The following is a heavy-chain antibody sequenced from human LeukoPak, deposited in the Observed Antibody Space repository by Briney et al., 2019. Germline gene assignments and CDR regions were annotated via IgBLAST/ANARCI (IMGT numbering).Heavy chain of an antibody. J-gene: IGHJ4*02. CDR2: ISGSGGST. CDR3: AKGAHYDGRGDYYDY. D-gene: IGHD3-22*01. V-gene: IGHV3-23*01. CDR1: GFTFSNYA. Sequence: GGSLRLSCTASGFTFSNYAMNWVRQAPGKGLEWVSVISGSGGSTDYTDSVKGRFTISRDSSKNTLYLQMNSLRAEDTAAYYCAKGAHYDGRGDYYDYWGQGTLVTVSS.